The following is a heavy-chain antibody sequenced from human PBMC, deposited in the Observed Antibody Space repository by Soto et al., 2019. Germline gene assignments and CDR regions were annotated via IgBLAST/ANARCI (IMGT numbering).Heavy chain of an antibody. V-gene: IGHV1-69*13. CDR2: VIPIFGTA. J-gene: IGHJ4*02. D-gene: IGHD3-22*01. Sequence: SVKVSCKASGGTFRSYAISWVRQAPVQGLEWMGGVIPIFGTAGYAQKFQGRVTITADESTSTAYMDLSSLRSEDTAMYYCAPDPRGDSSGPLLGYWGQGTLVTVSS. CDR3: APDPRGDSSGPLLGY. CDR1: GGTFRSYA.